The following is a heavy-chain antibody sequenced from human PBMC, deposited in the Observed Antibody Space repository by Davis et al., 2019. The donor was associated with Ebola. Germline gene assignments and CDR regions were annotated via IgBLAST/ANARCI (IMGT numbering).Heavy chain of an antibody. CDR3: ARGDFWSGYFDY. Sequence: PGGSLRLSCTVSGGSISSGDYYWSWIRQPPGKGLEWIGYIYYSGSTNYKPSLKSRVTISVDTSKNQFSLKLSSVTAADTAVYYCARGDFWSGYFDYWGQGTLVAVSS. CDR2: IYYSGST. V-gene: IGHV4-61*08. CDR1: GGSISSGDYY. D-gene: IGHD3-3*01. J-gene: IGHJ4*02.